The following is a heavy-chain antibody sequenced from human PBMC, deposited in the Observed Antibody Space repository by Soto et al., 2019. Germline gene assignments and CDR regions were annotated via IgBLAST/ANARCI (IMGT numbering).Heavy chain of an antibody. D-gene: IGHD2-21*01. CDR3: AREGVTLASLPDNCFDY. V-gene: IGHV1-18*04. CDR2: VSPSYGKT. Sequence: AAVKGSFNASNYTFINYVIGWVRQAPGQGLEWMGWVSPSYGKTYYAHKFQGRVTMTTDTSTGTVYMELRSLRSDDTAVYFCAREGVTLASLPDNCFDYWGQGTLVTVSS. J-gene: IGHJ5*01. CDR1: NYTFINYV.